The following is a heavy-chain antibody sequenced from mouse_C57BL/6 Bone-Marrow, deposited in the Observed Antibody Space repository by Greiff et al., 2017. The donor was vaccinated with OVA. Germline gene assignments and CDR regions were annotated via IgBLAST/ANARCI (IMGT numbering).Heavy chain of an antibody. CDR1: GFSLTSYA. CDR2: IWTGGGT. V-gene: IGHV2-9-1*01. D-gene: IGHD1-1*01. Sequence: QVQLQQSGPGLVAPSQSLSITCTVSGFSLTSYAISWVRQPPGKGLEWLGVIWTGGGTNYNSALKSRLSISKDNSKSQVFLKMNSLQTDDTARYYCARTTVVAMYYFDYWGQGTTLTVSS. CDR3: ARTTVVAMYYFDY. J-gene: IGHJ2*01.